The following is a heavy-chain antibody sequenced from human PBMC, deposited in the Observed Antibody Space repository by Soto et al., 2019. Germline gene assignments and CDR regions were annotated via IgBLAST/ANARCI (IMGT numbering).Heavy chain of an antibody. J-gene: IGHJ4*02. CDR3: ERESEH. CDR2: ITGSAGGT. CDR1: GFTFSNYA. D-gene: IGHD1-1*01. V-gene: IGHV3-23*01. Sequence: GGSLRLSCAASGFTFSNYAMSWVRQAPWKGLEWVSTITGSAGGTYYADSMKGRFNISRDNSKSTLYLQMYSLRVEDTAVYYCERESEHWGQGTLVTVSS.